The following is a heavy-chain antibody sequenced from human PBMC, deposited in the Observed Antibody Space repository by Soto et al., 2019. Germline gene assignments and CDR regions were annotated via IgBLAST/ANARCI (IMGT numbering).Heavy chain of an antibody. CDR3: AKGPGYCSSTSCYRSFDY. V-gene: IGHV3-30*18. Sequence: PGGSLRLSCAASGFTFSSYGMHWVRQAPGKWLEWVAVISYDGSNKYYADSVKGRFTISRDNSKNTLYLQMNSLRAEDTAVYYCAKGPGYCSSTSCYRSFDYWGQGTLVTVSS. CDR1: GFTFSSYG. CDR2: ISYDGSNK. D-gene: IGHD2-2*02. J-gene: IGHJ4*02.